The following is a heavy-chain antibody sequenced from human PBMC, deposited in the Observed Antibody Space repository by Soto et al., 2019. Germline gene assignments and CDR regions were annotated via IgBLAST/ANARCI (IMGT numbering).Heavy chain of an antibody. J-gene: IGHJ6*02. D-gene: IGHD2-2*02. Sequence: ASVKVSCKASGYTFTSYGISWLRQAPGQGLEWMGWISAYNGNTNYAQKLQGRVTMTTDTSTSTAYMELRSLRSDDTAVYYCARGLRDCSSTSCYIAFGFYYYYGMDVWGQGTTVTVSS. CDR2: ISAYNGNT. CDR1: GYTFTSYG. CDR3: ARGLRDCSSTSCYIAFGFYYYYGMDV. V-gene: IGHV1-18*04.